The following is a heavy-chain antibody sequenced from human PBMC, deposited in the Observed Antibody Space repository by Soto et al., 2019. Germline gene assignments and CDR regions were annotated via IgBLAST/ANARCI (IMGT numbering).Heavy chain of an antibody. CDR2: ITYSGSYM. V-gene: IGHV3-21*01. CDR3: APISRPL. CDR1: DFAFSSHT. Sequence: GGSLRLSCAASDFAFSSHTMTWVRQTPGKGLEWVSSITYSGSYMYYANSVRGRFTISRDDAKNSVFLQMNSLRSEDTAVYYCAPISRPLWGQGTLVTVSS. J-gene: IGHJ4*02.